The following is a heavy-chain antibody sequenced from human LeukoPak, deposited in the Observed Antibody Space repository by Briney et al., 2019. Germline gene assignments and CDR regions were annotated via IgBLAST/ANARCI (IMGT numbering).Heavy chain of an antibody. CDR3: ARAGAYYDSSGYYCDAVAFDI. CDR1: GGSISTFY. CDR2: ISYSGST. D-gene: IGHD3-22*01. J-gene: IGHJ3*02. Sequence: SETLSLTCTVSGGSISTFYWTWIRQPPGKGLEWIGYISYSGSTNYNPSLKSRVTMSVDTSKNQFSLKLSSVTAADTAVYYCARAGAYYDSSGYYCDAVAFDIWGQGTLVTVSS. V-gene: IGHV4-59*01.